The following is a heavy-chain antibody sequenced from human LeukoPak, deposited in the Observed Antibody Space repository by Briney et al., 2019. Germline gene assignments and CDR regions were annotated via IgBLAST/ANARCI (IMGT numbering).Heavy chain of an antibody. D-gene: IGHD3-3*01. CDR2: IKSKTDGGTT. J-gene: IGHJ3*02. CDR1: GFTFSNAW. V-gene: IGHV3-15*01. CDR3: TTDHRILEWLSDAFDI. Sequence: PGGSLRLSCAASGFTFSNAWMSWVRQAPGKGLEWVGRIKSKTDGGTTDYAAPVKGRFTISRDDSKNTLYLQMNSLKTEDTAVYYCTTDHRILEWLSDAFDIWGQGIMVTVSS.